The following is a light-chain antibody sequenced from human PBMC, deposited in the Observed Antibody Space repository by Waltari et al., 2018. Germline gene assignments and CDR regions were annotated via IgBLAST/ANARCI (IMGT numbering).Light chain of an antibody. J-gene: IGKJ1*01. V-gene: IGKV1-39*01. CDR2: GAS. Sequence: DIQMTQSPSSLSASVGDTVTVTCRASQNIRTYLNWYQQKTAKAPKLLIYGASTLQRGVPSRFRGSASGTEFTLTVTNLQPDDFATYFCQQSFSSPWTFGQGTKVGIK. CDR3: QQSFSSPWT. CDR1: QNIRTY.